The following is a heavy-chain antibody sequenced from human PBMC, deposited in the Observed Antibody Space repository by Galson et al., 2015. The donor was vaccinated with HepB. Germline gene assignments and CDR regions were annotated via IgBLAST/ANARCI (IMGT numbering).Heavy chain of an antibody. CDR1: GYTFTSYG. D-gene: IGHD2-2*02. J-gene: IGHJ4*02. Sequence: SVKVSCKASGYTFTSYGISWVRQAPGHGLEWMGWISAYNGNTNYAQKLQGRVTMTTDTSTSTAYMELRSLRSDDTAVYYCARETDCSSTSCYIVGFDYWGQGTLVTVSS. CDR2: ISAYNGNT. CDR3: ARETDCSSTSCYIVGFDY. V-gene: IGHV1-18*04.